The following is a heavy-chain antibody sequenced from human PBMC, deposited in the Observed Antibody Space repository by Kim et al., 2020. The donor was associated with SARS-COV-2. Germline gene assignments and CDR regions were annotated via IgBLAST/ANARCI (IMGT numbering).Heavy chain of an antibody. D-gene: IGHD5-18*01. CDR3: ARGRGYSYGPPRDY. J-gene: IGHJ4*02. Sequence: NPSLKRRVTISVDTSKNQFSLKLSSVTAADTAVYSCARGRGYSYGPPRDYWGQGTLVTVSS. V-gene: IGHV4-34*01.